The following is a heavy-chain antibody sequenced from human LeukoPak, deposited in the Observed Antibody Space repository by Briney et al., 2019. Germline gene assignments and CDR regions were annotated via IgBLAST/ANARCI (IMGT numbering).Heavy chain of an antibody. CDR3: ATDLPRLSTVVVVAATRVYNWNDGDY. CDR1: GFTFSSYG. J-gene: IGHJ4*02. V-gene: IGHV3-30*03. D-gene: IGHD2-15*01. CDR2: ISYDGSNK. Sequence: PGGSLRLSCAASGFTFSSYGMHWVRQAPGKGLEWVAVISYDGSNKYYADSVKGRFTISGDNSKNTLYLQMNSLRAEDTAVYYCATDLPRLSTVVVVAATRVYNWNDGDYWGQGTLVTVSS.